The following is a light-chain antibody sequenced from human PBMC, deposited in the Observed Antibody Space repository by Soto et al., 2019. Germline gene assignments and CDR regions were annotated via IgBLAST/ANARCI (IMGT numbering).Light chain of an antibody. J-gene: IGKJ1*01. CDR2: DAS. Sequence: EIVMTQFPATLSVAPGEGATLSCRASQVFGSSLAWYQQKPGQAPRLLIYDASTRATGIPARFSGSGSGTEFSLTISSLQSEDSAVYYCQQYSDWPLTFGQGTKVDI. V-gene: IGKV3-15*01. CDR1: QVFGSS. CDR3: QQYSDWPLT.